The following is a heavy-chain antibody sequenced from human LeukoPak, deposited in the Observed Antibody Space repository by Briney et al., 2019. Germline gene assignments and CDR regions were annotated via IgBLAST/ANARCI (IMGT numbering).Heavy chain of an antibody. CDR1: GRSISSYY. D-gene: IGHD6-6*01. CDR2: IYYSGST. Sequence: SDTQSLTCTVSGRSISSYYWSWTRHPPGKGLECIGYIYYSGSTNYNPSLKGPVTISEDTSKNQFSLKLSSVTGADPGVNLCARVASYSSSTYYYYGMDFWGQGNTTMVSS. V-gene: IGHV4-59*07. CDR3: ARVASYSSSTYYYYGMDF. J-gene: IGHJ6*02.